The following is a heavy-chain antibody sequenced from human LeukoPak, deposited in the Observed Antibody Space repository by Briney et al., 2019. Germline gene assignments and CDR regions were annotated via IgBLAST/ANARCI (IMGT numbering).Heavy chain of an antibody. V-gene: IGHV1-2*02. CDR3: ARDCSGGSCYGWFDP. J-gene: IGHJ5*02. CDR1: GYTFTSYD. D-gene: IGHD2-15*01. CDR2: MNPNSGGT. Sequence: ASVKVSCKASGYTFTSYDINWVRQATGQGLEWMGWMNPNSGGTNYAQKFQGRVTMTRDTSISTAYMELSRLRSDDTAVYYCARDCSGGSCYGWFDPWGQGTLVTVSS.